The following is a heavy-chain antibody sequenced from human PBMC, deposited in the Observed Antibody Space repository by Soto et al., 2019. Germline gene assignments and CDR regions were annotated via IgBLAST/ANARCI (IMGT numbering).Heavy chain of an antibody. D-gene: IGHD6-25*01. V-gene: IGHV5-51*01. CDR3: ARLDGRQRLPGY. CDR2: IYPADSDT. Sequence: PGESLKISCQGSVYSFTTSWIGWVRQMPGKCLELMGIIYPADSDTXXSPSFQGXXTISAYKSISTXYLQWXSLKASDTAXYFCARLDGRQRLPGYWVQGTLVTVSS. J-gene: IGHJ4*02. CDR1: VYSFTTSW.